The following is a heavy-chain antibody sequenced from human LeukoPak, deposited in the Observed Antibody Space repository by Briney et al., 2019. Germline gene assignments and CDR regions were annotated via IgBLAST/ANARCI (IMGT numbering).Heavy chain of an antibody. J-gene: IGHJ3*02. CDR2: IYTSGST. D-gene: IGHD1-26*01. CDR1: GGSISSGSYY. Sequence: NPSETLSLTCTVSGGSISSGSYYWSWIRQPAGKGLEWIGRIYTSGSTNYNPSLKSRVTISVDTSKNQFSLKLSSVTAADTAVYYCARETSEWDDQGPHDAFDIWGQGTMVTVSS. V-gene: IGHV4-61*02. CDR3: ARETSEWDDQGPHDAFDI.